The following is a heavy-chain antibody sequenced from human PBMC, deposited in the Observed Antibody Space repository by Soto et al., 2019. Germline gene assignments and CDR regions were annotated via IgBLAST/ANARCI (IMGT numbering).Heavy chain of an antibody. CDR3: ARSPVFGVVIVYYFDY. V-gene: IGHV1-3*01. J-gene: IGHJ4*02. CDR2: INAGNGNT. Sequence: ASVKVSCKASGYTFTSYAMHWLRQAPGQRLEWMGWINAGNGNTKYSQKFQGRVTITRDTSASTAYMELSSLRSEYTAVYYCARSPVFGVVIVYYFDYWGQGTLVTVSS. D-gene: IGHD3-3*01. CDR1: GYTFTSYA.